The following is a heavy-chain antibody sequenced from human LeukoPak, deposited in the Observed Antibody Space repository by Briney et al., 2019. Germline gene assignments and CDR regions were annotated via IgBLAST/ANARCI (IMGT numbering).Heavy chain of an antibody. CDR1: GGSFSGYY. J-gene: IGHJ5*02. D-gene: IGHD2-2*02. V-gene: IGHV4-34*01. CDR3: ARSAVFYYCSSTSCYRGWFDP. CDR2: INHSGST. Sequence: SGTLSLTCAVYGGSFSGYYWSWIRQPPGKGLEWIGEINHSGSTNYNPSLKSRVTISVDTCKNQFSLKLSSVTPADTAVYYCARSAVFYYCSSTSCYRGWFDPWGQGTLVTVSS.